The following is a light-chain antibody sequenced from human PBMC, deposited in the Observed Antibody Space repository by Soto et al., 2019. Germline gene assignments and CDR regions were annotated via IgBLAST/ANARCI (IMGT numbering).Light chain of an antibody. CDR1: QSVSSNY. CDR2: DAS. Sequence: EIVLTQSPATLSLSPGERAALSCGASQSVSSNYLAWYQQKPGLAPRLLIYDASRRATGIPDRFSGSGSGADFILSISRLEPEDFAVYFCQLYGSSPPRYTFAQGTKLEIK. CDR3: QLYGSSPPRYT. J-gene: IGKJ2*01. V-gene: IGKV3D-20*01.